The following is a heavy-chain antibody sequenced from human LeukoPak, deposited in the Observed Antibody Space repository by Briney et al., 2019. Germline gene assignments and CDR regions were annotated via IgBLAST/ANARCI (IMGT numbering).Heavy chain of an antibody. V-gene: IGHV3-23*01. D-gene: IGHD7-27*01. CDR1: GFTFSSHA. CDR3: AKYALGSYFDC. Sequence: GGSLRLSCAASGFTFSSHAVSWVRQAPGKGLEWVSGIIGSGRSTYYADSVKGRFTISRDNSKNTLYLQMNSLRAEDTAVYYCAKYALGSYFDCWGQGTLVTVSS. CDR2: IIGSGRST. J-gene: IGHJ4*02.